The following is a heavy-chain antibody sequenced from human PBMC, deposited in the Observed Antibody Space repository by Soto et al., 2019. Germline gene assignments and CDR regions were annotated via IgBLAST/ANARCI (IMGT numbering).Heavy chain of an antibody. CDR1: GYSFTNYW. Sequence: PGESLKISCKGSGYSFTNYWIAWVRQMPGKGLEWMGIIYPGDSDTRYSPSFQGQVTISADESFSTAYLQWSSLKASDTAMYYCARGSIRLVVTVVPFDYWGQGTLVTVSS. V-gene: IGHV5-51*01. J-gene: IGHJ4*02. CDR2: IYPGDSDT. CDR3: ARGSIRLVVTVVPFDY. D-gene: IGHD2-21*02.